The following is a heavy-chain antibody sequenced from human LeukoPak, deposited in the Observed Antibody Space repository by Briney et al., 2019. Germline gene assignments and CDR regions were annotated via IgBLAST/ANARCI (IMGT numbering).Heavy chain of an antibody. V-gene: IGHV3-30*02. J-gene: IGHJ4*02. CDR1: GFTFSSYG. Sequence: GGSLRLSCAASGFTFSSYGMHWVRQAPGKGLEWVAFIRYDGSNKYYADSVKGRFTISRDNSKNTLYLQMNSLRAEDTAVYYCARLIGDLWGRYFDYWGQGTLVTVSS. CDR2: IRYDGSNK. D-gene: IGHD4-17*01. CDR3: ARLIGDLWGRYFDY.